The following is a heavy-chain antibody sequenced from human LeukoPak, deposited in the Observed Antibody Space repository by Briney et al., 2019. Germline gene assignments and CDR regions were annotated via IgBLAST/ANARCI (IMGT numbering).Heavy chain of an antibody. Sequence: SETLSLTCTVSGGSMSSTSYYWGWIRQPPGKGLEWIGSIYYSGSTDYNPSLKSRVTLSLDTSKNQFSLKLSSVTAADTAVYYCARDNGDYRSIYYYMDVWGKGTTVTVSS. CDR2: IYYSGST. CDR1: GGSMSSTSYY. V-gene: IGHV4-39*07. J-gene: IGHJ6*03. D-gene: IGHD4-11*01. CDR3: ARDNGDYRSIYYYMDV.